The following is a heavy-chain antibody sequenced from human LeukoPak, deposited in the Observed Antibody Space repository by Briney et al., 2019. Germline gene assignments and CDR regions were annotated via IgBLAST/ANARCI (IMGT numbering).Heavy chain of an antibody. CDR1: GYTFTSYG. J-gene: IGHJ3*02. Sequence: ASVKVSCKASGYTFTSYGISWVRQAPGQGLEWMGGISAYNDNTNYAQNLQGRVTMTTDTSTSTAYMELRSLRSEDTAVYYCARCQWYYYGSGSYTQRHFDIWGQGTMVTVSS. D-gene: IGHD3-10*01. CDR2: ISAYNDNT. V-gene: IGHV1-18*01. CDR3: ARCQWYYYGSGSYTQRHFDI.